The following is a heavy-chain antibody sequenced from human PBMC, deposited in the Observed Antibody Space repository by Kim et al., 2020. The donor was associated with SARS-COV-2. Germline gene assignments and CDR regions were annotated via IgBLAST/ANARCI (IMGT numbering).Heavy chain of an antibody. D-gene: IGHD3-3*01. J-gene: IGHJ5*02. CDR2: FDPEDGET. CDR1: GYTLTELS. Sequence: ASVKVSCKVSGYTLTELSMHWVRQAPGKGLEWMGGFDPEDGETIYARKFQGRVTMTEDTSTDTAYMELSSLRSEDTAVYYCATSPGVWCGYSANLFDPWGQGPLVTVSS. CDR3: ATSPGVWCGYSANLFDP. V-gene: IGHV1-24*01.